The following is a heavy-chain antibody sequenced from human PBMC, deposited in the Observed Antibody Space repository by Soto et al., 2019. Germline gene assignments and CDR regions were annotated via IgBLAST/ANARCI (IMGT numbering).Heavy chain of an antibody. V-gene: IGHV3-23*04. J-gene: IGHJ4*02. D-gene: IGHD6-13*01. Sequence: EVQLVESGGGLIQPGGSLRLSCAASGFAVISNYMSWVRQAPGKGLECVSAISGSGGSTYYADSVKGRFTISRDNSKNTLYLKMNSLRAEDTAVYYRAKERAWGSSWGGTLVLWGQGTLVTVSS. CDR2: ISGSGGST. CDR3: AKERAWGSSWGGTLVL. CDR1: GFAVISNY.